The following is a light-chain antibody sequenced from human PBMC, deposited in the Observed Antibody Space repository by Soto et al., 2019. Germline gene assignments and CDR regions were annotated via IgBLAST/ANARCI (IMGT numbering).Light chain of an antibody. CDR1: SSNIGHNY. V-gene: IGLV1-51*02. Sequence: QSVLTQPPSVSAAPGQKFTISCSGSSSNIGHNYVSWYQQLPGTAPKLLIYENNKRPSGIPDRFSGSKSGTSATLGITGLQTGDEADYYCGTWDSSLSAVVFGGGTKLTVL. CDR2: ENN. CDR3: GTWDSSLSAVV. J-gene: IGLJ2*01.